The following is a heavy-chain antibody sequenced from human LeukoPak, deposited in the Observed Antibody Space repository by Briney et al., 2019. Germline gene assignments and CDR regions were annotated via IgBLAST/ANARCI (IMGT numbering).Heavy chain of an antibody. CDR3: ATVHTSLHFDY. D-gene: IGHD1-26*01. V-gene: IGHV1-24*01. CDR1: GGTFSSYA. J-gene: IGHJ4*02. Sequence: ASVKVSCKASGGTFSSYAISWVRQAPGKGLEWMGGFDPEDGETIYAQKFQGRVTMTEDTSTDTAYMELSSLRSEDTAVYYCATVHTSLHFDYWGQGTLVTVSS. CDR2: FDPEDGET.